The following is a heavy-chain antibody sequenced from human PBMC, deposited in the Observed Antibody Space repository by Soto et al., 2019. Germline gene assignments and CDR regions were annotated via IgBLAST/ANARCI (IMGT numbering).Heavy chain of an antibody. CDR1: GYTFSSYG. D-gene: IGHD1-1*01. CDR3: ARGVEWDLHNPRLYYYYGMDV. Sequence: GASVKVSCKASGYTFSSYGISWVRQAPGQGLEWMGWISGYNGDTNYAQKLQGRVTMTRNTSISTAYMELSSLRSEDTAVYYCARGVEWDLHNPRLYYYYGMDVWGQGTTVTVSS. CDR2: ISGYNGDT. J-gene: IGHJ6*02. V-gene: IGHV1-18*04.